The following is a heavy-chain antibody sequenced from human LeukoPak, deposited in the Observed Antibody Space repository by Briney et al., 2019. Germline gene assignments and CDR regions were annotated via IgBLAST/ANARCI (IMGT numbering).Heavy chain of an antibody. Sequence: ASVKVSCKPCGYTFTSYYMHGVRQAPGQGLEGMGIINPSGGDTSYAQKFQGRVTTTRDPSTSTVYMEVVSLRPEDTAVYYCARGCRVVPGVHNVGMTSYYNGMDVWGQGTTVTVSS. CDR2: INPSGGDT. CDR1: GYTFTSYY. CDR3: ARGCRVVPGVHNVGMTSYYNGMDV. V-gene: IGHV1-46*01. J-gene: IGHJ6*02. D-gene: IGHD2-2*01.